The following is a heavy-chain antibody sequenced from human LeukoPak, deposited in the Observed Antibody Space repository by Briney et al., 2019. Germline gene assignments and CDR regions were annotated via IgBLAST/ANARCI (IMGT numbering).Heavy chain of an antibody. CDR2: INQDGSEI. Sequence: GGSLRLSCAASGFTFSRFRMSWVRQPPGKGLEWVANINQDGSEIYYVDSVKGRFTVSTGNAKNSLYLQMNSLRVEDTAVYYCARVFRPSLTVFIIRGAFDIWGQGTMVTVSS. CDR3: ARVFRPSLTVFIIRGAFDI. J-gene: IGHJ3*02. CDR1: GFTFSRFR. V-gene: IGHV3-7*01. D-gene: IGHD3-3*01.